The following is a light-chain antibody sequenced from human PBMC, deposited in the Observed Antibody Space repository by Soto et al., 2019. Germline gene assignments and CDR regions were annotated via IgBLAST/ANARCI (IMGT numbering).Light chain of an antibody. J-gene: IGLJ1*01. Sequence: QSALTQPASVSGSPGQSITISCTGTSSDVGGYKYVSWYQQHPGKAPKLVIYEVSNRPSGVSNRFSGSKSGNTASLTISGLQAEDEADYYCSSYTSSSTGVFGTGTKVTVL. V-gene: IGLV2-14*01. CDR1: SSDVGGYKY. CDR3: SSYTSSSTGV. CDR2: EVS.